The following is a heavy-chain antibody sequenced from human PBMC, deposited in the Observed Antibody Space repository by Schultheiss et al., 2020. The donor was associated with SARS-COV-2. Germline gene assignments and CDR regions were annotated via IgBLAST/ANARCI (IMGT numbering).Heavy chain of an antibody. CDR3: AKDNSNSGYVDYYYYGMDV. J-gene: IGHJ6*02. Sequence: GGSLRLSCAASGFTFSSYAMSWVRQAPGKGLEWVSSISSSSSYIYYADSVKGRFTISRDNAKNSLYLQMNSLRAEDTAVYYCAKDNSNSGYVDYYYYGMDVWGQGTTVTVSS. CDR2: ISSSSSYI. CDR1: GFTFSSYA. D-gene: IGHD5-12*01. V-gene: IGHV3-21*01.